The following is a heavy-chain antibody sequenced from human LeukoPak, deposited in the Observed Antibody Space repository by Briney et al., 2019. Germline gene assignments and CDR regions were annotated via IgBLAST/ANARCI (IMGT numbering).Heavy chain of an antibody. CDR2: ISGSGGST. J-gene: IGHJ4*02. CDR1: GFTFSSYA. CDR3: AKDRRRGIAAAGTNY. Sequence: GGSLRLSCAASGFTFSSYAMSWVRQAPGKGLEWVSAISGSGGSTYYADSVKGRFTISRDNFKNTLYLQMNSLRAEDTAVYYCAKDRRRGIAAAGTNYWGQGTLVTVSS. D-gene: IGHD6-13*01. V-gene: IGHV3-23*01.